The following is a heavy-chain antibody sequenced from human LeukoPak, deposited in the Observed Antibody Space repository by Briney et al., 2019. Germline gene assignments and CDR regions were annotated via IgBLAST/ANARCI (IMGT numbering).Heavy chain of an antibody. Sequence: SVRLPRSTSRYTYTRYGTSWARQAPGQALEWMGWNSAYNDNTNYTQKLQGRVTMTTDTSTSTAYMELRSLRSGDTAVYYFERVVDVVVPAAKHYYYYYGMDVWGQGTTVTVSS. CDR1: RYTYTRYG. J-gene: IGHJ6*02. V-gene: IGHV1-18*01. D-gene: IGHD2-2*01. CDR2: NSAYNDNT. CDR3: ERVVDVVVPAAKHYYYYYGMDV.